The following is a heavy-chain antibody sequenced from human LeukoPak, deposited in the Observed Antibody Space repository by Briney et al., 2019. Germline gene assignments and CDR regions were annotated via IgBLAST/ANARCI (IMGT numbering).Heavy chain of an antibody. V-gene: IGHV3-30*01. J-gene: IGHJ4*02. CDR3: ARDLPYYGDYGFDY. D-gene: IGHD4-17*01. CDR2: ISYDGSNT. Sequence: GGSLRLSCAASGFTFSNYAMHWVRQAPGKGLEWVAVISYDGSNTSYADSVKGRFTLSTDNSKNTLYLQMNSLRPEDTAVYYCARDLPYYGDYGFDYWGQGTLVTVSS. CDR1: GFTFSNYA.